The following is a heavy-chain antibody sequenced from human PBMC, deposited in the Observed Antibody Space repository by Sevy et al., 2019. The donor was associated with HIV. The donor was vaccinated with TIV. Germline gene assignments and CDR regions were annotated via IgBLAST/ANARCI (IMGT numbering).Heavy chain of an antibody. CDR3: ARDPHEIMLSGSYYLY. V-gene: IGHV3-33*01. CDR1: GFIFSYYG. CDR2: SWYDGSNT. D-gene: IGHD1-26*01. Sequence: GGSLRLSCAASGFIFSYYGMHWVRQAPGKGLEWVAVSWYDGSNTIYADSVKGRFTISRDNSKNILYLQMNSLRDEATAVYYCARDPHEIMLSGSYYLYWGQGTRVTVSS. J-gene: IGHJ4*02.